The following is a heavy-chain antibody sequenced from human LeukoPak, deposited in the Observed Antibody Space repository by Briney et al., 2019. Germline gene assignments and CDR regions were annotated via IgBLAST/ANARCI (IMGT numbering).Heavy chain of an antibody. J-gene: IGHJ6*03. Sequence: PGGSLRLSCAASGFTFSTYGIHWVRQAPGKGLEWVTFIRYDGSNKYYADSVMGRFTISRDNSKNTVYLQMNSLRTDDTAAYYCAKDGSTSPFYYYYYYMDVWGTGTTVTVSS. CDR2: IRYDGSNK. CDR1: GFTFSTYG. CDR3: AKDGSTSPFYYYYYYMDV. V-gene: IGHV3-30*02. D-gene: IGHD6-6*01.